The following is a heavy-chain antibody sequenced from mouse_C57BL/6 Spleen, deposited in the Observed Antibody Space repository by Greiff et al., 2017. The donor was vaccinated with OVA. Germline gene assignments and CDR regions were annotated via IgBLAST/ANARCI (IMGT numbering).Heavy chain of an antibody. J-gene: IGHJ2*01. CDR1: GYAFSSYW. D-gene: IGHD1-1*01. CDR3: ARSITTVVATRVYFDY. CDR2: IYPGDGDT. V-gene: IGHV1-80*01. Sequence: QVQLQQSGAELVKPGASVKISCKASGYAFSSYWMNWVKQRPGKGLEWIGQIYPGDGDTNYNGKFTGKATLTADKSSSTAYMQLSSLTSEDSAVYFCARSITTVVATRVYFDYWGQGTTLTVSS.